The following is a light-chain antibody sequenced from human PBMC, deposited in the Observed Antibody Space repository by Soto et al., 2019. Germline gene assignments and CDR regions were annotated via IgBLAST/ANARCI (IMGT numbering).Light chain of an antibody. CDR3: SSYTSSKTLI. CDR2: EVS. Sequence: QSALTQPASVSGSPGQSITISCTGTSSDVGGYSYVSWYQQHPGKAPKLMIYEVSNRPSGVSDRFSGSKSGNTASLTISGLGAEDESDYYCSSYTSSKTLIFGGGTKVTVL. V-gene: IGLV2-14*01. CDR1: SSDVGGYSY. J-gene: IGLJ2*01.